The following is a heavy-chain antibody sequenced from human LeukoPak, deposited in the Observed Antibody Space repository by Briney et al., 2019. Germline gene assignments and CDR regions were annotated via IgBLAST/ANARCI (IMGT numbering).Heavy chain of an antibody. CDR2: IYHSGGTT. V-gene: IGHV4-4*02. CDR1: GGSIRGSNW. CDR3: ARPTGRGGYPTDPFDI. D-gene: IGHD6-25*01. J-gene: IGHJ3*02. Sequence: SETLSLTCAVSGGSIRGSNWWSWVRQPPGKGLEWIGEIYHSGGTTNYNPSLKSRVTISVDKSKNQFSLQLSSVTAADTALYYCARPTGRGGYPTDPFDIWGQGTMVTVSS.